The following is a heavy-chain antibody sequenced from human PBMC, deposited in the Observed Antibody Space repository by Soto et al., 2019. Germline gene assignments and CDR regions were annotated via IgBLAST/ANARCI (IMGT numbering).Heavy chain of an antibody. CDR2: IYTSGST. CDR1: GGSISSYY. CDR3: ARGLMVRAYYYSGMDV. J-gene: IGHJ6*02. Sequence: SETLSLTCTVSGGSISSYYWSWIRQPAGKGLEWIGRIYTSGSTNYNPSLKSRVTMSVDTSKNQFSLKLSSVTAADTAVYYCARGLMVRAYYYSGMDVWGQGTTVPVSS. D-gene: IGHD3-10*01. V-gene: IGHV4-4*07.